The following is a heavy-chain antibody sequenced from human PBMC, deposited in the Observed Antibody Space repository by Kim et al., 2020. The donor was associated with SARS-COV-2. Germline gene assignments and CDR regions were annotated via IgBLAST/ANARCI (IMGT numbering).Heavy chain of an antibody. Sequence: GGSLRLSCAASGFTFSNARMSWVRQAPGKGLEWVGRIKSKTDGGTTDYAAPVKGRFTISRDDSKNTLYLQMNSLKTEDTAVYYCTTDLHDYGDLDYWGQGTLVTVSS. J-gene: IGHJ4*02. CDR1: GFTFSNAR. CDR2: IKSKTDGGTT. CDR3: TTDLHDYGDLDY. V-gene: IGHV3-15*01. D-gene: IGHD4-17*01.